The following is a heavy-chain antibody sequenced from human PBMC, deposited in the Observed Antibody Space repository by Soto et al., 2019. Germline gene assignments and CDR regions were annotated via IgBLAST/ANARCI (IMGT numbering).Heavy chain of an antibody. V-gene: IGHV3-30*18. Sequence: GGSLRLSCAASGFTFSSYGMHWVRQAPGKGLEWVAVISYDGSNKYYADSVKGRFTISRDNSKNTLYLQMNSLRAEDTAVYYCAKVHSSGWFGYFQHWRQGTLVTVSS. CDR3: AKVHSSGWFGYFQH. CDR2: ISYDGSNK. J-gene: IGHJ1*01. CDR1: GFTFSSYG. D-gene: IGHD6-19*01.